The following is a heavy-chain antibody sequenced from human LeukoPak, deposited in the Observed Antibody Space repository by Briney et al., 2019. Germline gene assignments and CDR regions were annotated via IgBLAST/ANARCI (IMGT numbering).Heavy chain of an antibody. CDR2: ISWNSGSI. CDR1: GFTFSSYA. J-gene: IGHJ4*02. CDR3: AKDDSSSWYRLFDY. Sequence: GGSLRLSCEASGFTFSSYAMIWVRQAPGRGLEWVSGISWNSGSIGYADSVKGRFTISRDNAKNSLYLQMNSLRAEDTALYYCAKDDSSSWYRLFDYWGQGTLVTVSS. D-gene: IGHD6-13*01. V-gene: IGHV3-9*01.